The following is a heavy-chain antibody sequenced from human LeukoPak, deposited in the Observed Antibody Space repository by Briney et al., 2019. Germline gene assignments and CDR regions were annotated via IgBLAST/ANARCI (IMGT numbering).Heavy chain of an antibody. CDR3: TRAAPDDYGDYVSLAY. Sequence: PGGSLRLSCAASGFTFSGSAMHWVRQASGKGLEWVGRVISKANSYATAYAASVKGRFTISRDDSKNTAYLQMNSLKTEDTAVYYCTRAAPDDYGDYVSLAYWGQGTLVTVSS. J-gene: IGHJ4*02. CDR1: GFTFSGSA. CDR2: VISKANSYAT. D-gene: IGHD4-17*01. V-gene: IGHV3-73*01.